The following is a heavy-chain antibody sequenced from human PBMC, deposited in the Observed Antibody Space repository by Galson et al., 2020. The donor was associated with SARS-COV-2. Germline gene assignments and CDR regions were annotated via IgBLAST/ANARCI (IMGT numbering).Heavy chain of an antibody. J-gene: IGHJ4*02. D-gene: IGHD3-22*01. CDR3: ARVSGAWYYYDSSGYADY. CDR1: GFTFSSYS. CDR2: ISSSSSYI. V-gene: IGHV3-21*01. Sequence: SGGSLRLSCAASGFTFSSYSMNWVRQAPGKGLEWVSSISSSSSYIYYADSAKGRFTISRDNAKNSLYLQMNSLRAEDTAVYYCARVSGAWYYYDSSGYADYWGQGTLVTVSS.